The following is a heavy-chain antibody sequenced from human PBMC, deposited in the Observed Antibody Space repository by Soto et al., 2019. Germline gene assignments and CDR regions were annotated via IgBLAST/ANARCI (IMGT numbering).Heavy chain of an antibody. CDR3: AVIAAAWRRYYYYCGMDV. J-gene: IGHJ6*02. CDR2: INHSGST. V-gene: IGHV4-34*01. CDR1: GGSFSGYY. D-gene: IGHD6-13*01. Sequence: SETLSLTCAVYGGSFSGYYWSWIRQPPGKGLEWIGEINHSGSTNYNPSLKSRVTISVDTSKNQFPLKLSSVTAADTAVYYCAVIAAAWRRYYYYCGMDVWGQGTTVTVSS.